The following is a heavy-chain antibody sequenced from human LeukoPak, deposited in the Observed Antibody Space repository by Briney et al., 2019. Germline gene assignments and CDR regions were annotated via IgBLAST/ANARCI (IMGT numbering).Heavy chain of an antibody. CDR2: ISGSGRNT. CDR3: AKDYLNYYDSSGYEHDAFDI. CDR1: GFTFNSYA. D-gene: IGHD3-22*01. J-gene: IGHJ3*02. V-gene: IGHV3-23*01. Sequence: PGGSLRLSCAASGFTFNSYAMSWVRQAPGKGLEWVSGISGSGRNTYYADSVKGRFTISRDNSRNTLYLQLNSLRAEDTAVYYCAKDYLNYYDSSGYEHDAFDIWGQGTMVTVSS.